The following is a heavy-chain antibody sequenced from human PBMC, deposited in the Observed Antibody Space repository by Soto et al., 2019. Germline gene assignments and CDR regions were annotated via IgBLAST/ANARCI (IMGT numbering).Heavy chain of an antibody. CDR2: IYYSGST. Sequence: QVQLQESGPGLVKPSETLSLTCTVSGGSISSYYWSWIRQPPGKGLEWIGYIYYSGSTNYNPSLKRRVTISVDTAKNQFTLKLSSVTAADPAVYYCARHSGIYYRMYNWFDPWGQGTLVTVSS. V-gene: IGHV4-59*08. CDR3: ARHSGIYYRMYNWFDP. CDR1: GGSISSYY. J-gene: IGHJ5*02. D-gene: IGHD3-10*01.